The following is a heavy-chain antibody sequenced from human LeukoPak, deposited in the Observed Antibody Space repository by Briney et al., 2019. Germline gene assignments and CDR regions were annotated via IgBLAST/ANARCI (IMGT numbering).Heavy chain of an antibody. CDR2: IYYTGST. CDR1: GGSISSSSYY. J-gene: IGHJ6*03. Sequence: PSETLSLTCTVSGGSISSSSYYWGWIRQPPGKGLEWIGSIYYTGSTYYNPSLKSRVAISVDTSKNQFSLKLSSVTAADTAVYYCASPSIDILTGYPYYYYYMDVWGKGTTVTISS. V-gene: IGHV4-39*07. CDR3: ASPSIDILTGYPYYYYYMDV. D-gene: IGHD3-9*01.